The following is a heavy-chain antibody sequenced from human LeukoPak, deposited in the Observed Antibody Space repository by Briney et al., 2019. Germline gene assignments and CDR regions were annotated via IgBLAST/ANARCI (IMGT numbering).Heavy chain of an antibody. CDR2: ISSSGSTI. J-gene: IGHJ3*02. V-gene: IGHV3-11*04. CDR1: GFTFSNYD. Sequence: GGSLRLSCAASGFTFSNYDMHWIRQAPGKGLEWVPYISSSGSTIYYADSVKGRFTISRDNAKNSLYLQMNSLRAEDTAVYYCARGLQLHDAFDIWGRGTMVTVSS. CDR3: ARGLQLHDAFDI. D-gene: IGHD5-18*01.